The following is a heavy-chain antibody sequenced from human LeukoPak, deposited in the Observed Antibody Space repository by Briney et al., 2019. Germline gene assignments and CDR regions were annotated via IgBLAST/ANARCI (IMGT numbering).Heavy chain of an antibody. J-gene: IGHJ6*03. CDR3: ARGYFDSGYYYYMDV. Sequence: SETLSLTCNVSGDSITSSYYWGWIRQPPGKGLEWIGSISYSGSAYYNPSLKSRVTISVDRSKNQFSLKLSSVTAADTAVYYCARGYFDSGYYYYMDVWGKGTTVTVSS. V-gene: IGHV4-39*07. CDR1: GDSITSSYY. D-gene: IGHD3-9*01. CDR2: ISYSGSA.